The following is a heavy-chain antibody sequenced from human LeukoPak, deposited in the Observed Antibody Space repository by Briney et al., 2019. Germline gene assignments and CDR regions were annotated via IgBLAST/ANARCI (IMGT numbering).Heavy chain of an antibody. CDR1: GGSISSYY. D-gene: IGHD6-19*01. CDR3: ARDHSSGQIDY. CDR2: IHYSGST. Sequence: PSETLSLTCTVSGGSISSYYWSWIRQPPGKGLEWIGYIHYSGSTNYNPSLKSRVTISVDTSKNQFSLKLSSVTAADTAVYYCARDHSSGQIDYWGQGTLVTVSS. J-gene: IGHJ4*02. V-gene: IGHV4-59*12.